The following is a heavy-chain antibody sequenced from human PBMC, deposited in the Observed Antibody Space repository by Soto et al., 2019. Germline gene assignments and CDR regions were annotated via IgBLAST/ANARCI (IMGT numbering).Heavy chain of an antibody. Sequence: PGGSLRLSCAASGFTFSSYSMNWVRQAPGKGLEWVSCISSSSSTIYYADSVKGRFTISRDNAKNSLYLQMNSLRAEDTAVYYCARDQGCSSTSCQFDDWGQGTLVTVSS. J-gene: IGHJ4*02. CDR3: ARDQGCSSTSCQFDD. D-gene: IGHD2-2*01. V-gene: IGHV3-48*01. CDR1: GFTFSSYS. CDR2: ISSSSSTI.